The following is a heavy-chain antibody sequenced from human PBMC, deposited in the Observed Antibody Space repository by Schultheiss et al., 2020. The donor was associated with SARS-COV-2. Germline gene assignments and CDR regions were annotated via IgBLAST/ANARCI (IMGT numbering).Heavy chain of an antibody. CDR2: IYYSGST. D-gene: IGHD3-10*01. V-gene: IGHV4-59*01. CDR1: GGSFSGYY. CDR3: ARDPDRGWAFDI. Sequence: SETLSLTCAVYGGSFSGYYWSWIRQPPGKGLEWIGYIYYSGSTNYNPSLKSRVTISVDTSKNQFSLKLSSVTAADTAVYYCARDPDRGWAFDIWGQGTMVTVSS. J-gene: IGHJ3*02.